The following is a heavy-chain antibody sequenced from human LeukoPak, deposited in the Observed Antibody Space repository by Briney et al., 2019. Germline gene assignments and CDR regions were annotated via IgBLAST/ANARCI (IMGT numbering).Heavy chain of an antibody. Sequence: PGRSLRPSCAASGFTFSSYGMHWVRQAPGKGLEWVAVIWYDGSNKYYADSVKGRFTISRDNSKNTLYLQMNSLRAEDTAVYYCARDVDSSGPLGYWGQGTLVTVSS. CDR3: ARDVDSSGPLGY. V-gene: IGHV3-33*01. CDR2: IWYDGSNK. CDR1: GFTFSSYG. J-gene: IGHJ4*02. D-gene: IGHD6-19*01.